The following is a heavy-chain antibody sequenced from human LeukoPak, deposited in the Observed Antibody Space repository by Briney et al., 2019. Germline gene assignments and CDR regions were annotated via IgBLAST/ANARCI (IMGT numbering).Heavy chain of an antibody. D-gene: IGHD3-10*01. V-gene: IGHV1-2*02. J-gene: IGHJ4*02. CDR3: ARDRVLLWFGEFPPGSY. CDR1: GYTFTGYY. Sequence: ASVKVSCKASGYTFTGYYMHWVRQAPGQGLEWMGWINPNSGGTNYAQKLQGRVTMTTDTSTSTAYMELRSLRSDDTAVYYCARDRVLLWFGEFPPGSYWGQGTLVTVSS. CDR2: INPNSGGT.